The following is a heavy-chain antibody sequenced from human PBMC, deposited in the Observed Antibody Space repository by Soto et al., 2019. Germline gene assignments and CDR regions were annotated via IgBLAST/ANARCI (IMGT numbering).Heavy chain of an antibody. V-gene: IGHV3-23*01. J-gene: IGHJ6*02. CDR1: GFTFSSCA. CDR2: IIDSGGST. CDR3: AKGRSYYYYYGVDV. Sequence: GGSLILSCAASGFTFSSCAIAWVRQAPGKGLEWVSDIIDSGGSTYYADSVKGRFTISRDNSKSTLYLQMNSLRAEDTALYYCAKGRSYYYYYGVDVWGQGTTVTVSS.